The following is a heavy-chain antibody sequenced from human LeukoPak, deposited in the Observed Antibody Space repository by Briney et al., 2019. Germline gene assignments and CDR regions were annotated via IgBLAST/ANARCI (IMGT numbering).Heavy chain of an antibody. CDR2: ISYYGSNK. V-gene: IGHV3-30-3*01. J-gene: IGHJ3*02. D-gene: IGHD3-22*01. CDR1: GFTFSSYA. CDR3: ARDDITMIVVVITGAFDI. Sequence: GGSLRLSCAASGFTFSSYAMHWVRQAPGKGLEWVAVISYYGSNKYYADSVKGRFTISRDNSKNTLYLQMNSLRAEDTAVYYCARDDITMIVVVITGAFDIWGQGTMVTVSS.